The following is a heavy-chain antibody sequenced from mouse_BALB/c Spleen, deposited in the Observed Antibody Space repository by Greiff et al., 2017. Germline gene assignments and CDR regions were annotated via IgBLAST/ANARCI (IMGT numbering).Heavy chain of an antibody. CDR2: IWSGGST. D-gene: IGHD2-10*01. Sequence: VKLEESGPGLVQPSQSLSITCTVSGFSLTSYGVHWVRQSPGKGLEWLGVIWSGGSTDYNAAFISRLSISKDNSKSQVFFKMNSLQADDTAIYYCASAYYGNYGVYFYAMDYWGQGTSVTVSS. CDR1: GFSLTSYG. J-gene: IGHJ4*01. CDR3: ASAYYGNYGVYFYAMDY. V-gene: IGHV2-4-1*01.